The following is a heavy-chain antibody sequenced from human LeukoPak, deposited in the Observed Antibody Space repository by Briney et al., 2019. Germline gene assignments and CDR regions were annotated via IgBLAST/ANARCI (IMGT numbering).Heavy chain of an antibody. CDR1: GFTFSSYA. J-gene: IGHJ4*02. CDR2: ISGSGGST. V-gene: IGHV3-23*01. Sequence: GGSLRLSCAASGFTFSSYAMSWVRQAPGKGLEWVSAISGSGGSTYYADSVKGRFTISRDNSKNTLYLQMNSLRAEDTAVYYCAKDRAYRADSSSRYDYWGQGTLVTVSS. CDR3: AKDRAYRADSSSRYDY. D-gene: IGHD6-13*01.